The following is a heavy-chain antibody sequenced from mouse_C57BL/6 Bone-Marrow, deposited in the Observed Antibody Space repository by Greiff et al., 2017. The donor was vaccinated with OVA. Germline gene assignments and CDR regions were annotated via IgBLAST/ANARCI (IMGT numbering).Heavy chain of an antibody. CDR3: ARENGKWWCDD. D-gene: IGHD1-1*02. CDR2: IHPNGGST. V-gene: IGHV1-64*01. Sequence: VQLQQPGAELVKPGASVKLSCKASGYTFTSYWMHWVKQRPGQGLEWIGMIHPNGGSTNYNEKFKSKATLTVAKSSSTAYMQLNSQTTEDTADYYFARENGKWWCDDWGKGTTVTVSA. J-gene: IGHJ1*03. CDR1: GYTFTSYW.